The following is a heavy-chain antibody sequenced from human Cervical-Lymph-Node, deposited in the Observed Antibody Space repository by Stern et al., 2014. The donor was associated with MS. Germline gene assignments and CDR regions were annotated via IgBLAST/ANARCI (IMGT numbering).Heavy chain of an antibody. CDR3: TTLMDY. J-gene: IGHJ4*02. V-gene: IGHV3-73*01. Sequence: VQLVESGGGLVQPGESLKVSCAASGFNFSGSALHWVRQASGKGLEWVGRIRGRGNNFATAYGASVKGRFIISRDDSKNTAYLLMNSLKTEDTAVYYCTTLMDYWGQGTLIIVSS. CDR2: IRGRGNNFAT. CDR1: GFNFSGSA. D-gene: IGHD2-8*01.